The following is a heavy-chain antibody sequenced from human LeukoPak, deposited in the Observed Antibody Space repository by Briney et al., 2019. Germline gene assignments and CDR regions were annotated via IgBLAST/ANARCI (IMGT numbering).Heavy chain of an antibody. Sequence: PSETLSLTCAVYGGSFSGYYWSWIRQPPGKGLEWIGESNHSGSTNYNPSLKSRVTISVDTSKNQFSLKLSSVTAADTAVYYCANQKTYYYGSGSYYRRRVYYFDYWGQGTLVTVSS. CDR1: GGSFSGYY. V-gene: IGHV4-34*01. D-gene: IGHD3-10*01. CDR2: SNHSGST. J-gene: IGHJ4*02. CDR3: ANQKTYYYGSGSYYRRRVYYFDY.